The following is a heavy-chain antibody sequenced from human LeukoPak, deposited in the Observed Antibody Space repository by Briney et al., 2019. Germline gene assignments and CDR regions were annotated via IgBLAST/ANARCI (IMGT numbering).Heavy chain of an antibody. Sequence: SVKVSCKASGGTFSSYAISWVRQAPGQGLEWMGGIIPIFGTANYAQKFQGRVTVTTDESTSTAYMELSSLRSEDTAVYYCARVRSSVWGDYFDYWGQGTLVTVSS. CDR1: GGTFSSYA. CDR2: IIPIFGTA. D-gene: IGHD6-19*01. J-gene: IGHJ4*02. CDR3: ARVRSSVWGDYFDY. V-gene: IGHV1-69*05.